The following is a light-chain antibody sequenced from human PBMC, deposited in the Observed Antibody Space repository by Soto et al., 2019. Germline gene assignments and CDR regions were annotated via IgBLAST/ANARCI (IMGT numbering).Light chain of an antibody. CDR2: SNN. Sequence: SVVTQPPSASGTPGQRVIISCSGSSSHIGSNTVNWYQQLPGTAPKLLIYSNNQRPSGVPDRFSGSKSGTSASLAISGLQSEDEADYYCAAWDDSLNGRYVFGTGTKVTVL. CDR3: AAWDDSLNGRYV. V-gene: IGLV1-44*01. J-gene: IGLJ1*01. CDR1: SSHIGSNT.